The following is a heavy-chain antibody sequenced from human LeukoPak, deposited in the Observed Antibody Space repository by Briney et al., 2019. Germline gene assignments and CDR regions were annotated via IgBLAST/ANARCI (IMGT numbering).Heavy chain of an antibody. CDR2: IYPGDSDT. D-gene: IGHD3-22*01. J-gene: IGHJ6*02. CDR1: GYSFTSYW. Sequence: GESLKISCKGSGYSFTSYWIGWVRQMPGKGLEWMGIIYPGDSDTRYSPSFQGRVTISADKSISTAYLQWSNLKASDTAMYYCASAIRYYDSSGYPPHYYYYYGMDVWGQGTTVTVSS. V-gene: IGHV5-51*01. CDR3: ASAIRYYDSSGYPPHYYYYYGMDV.